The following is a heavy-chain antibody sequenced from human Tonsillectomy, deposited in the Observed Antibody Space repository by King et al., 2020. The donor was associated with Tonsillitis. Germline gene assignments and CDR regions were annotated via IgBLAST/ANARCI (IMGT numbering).Heavy chain of an antibody. CDR2: ISYDGSNK. J-gene: IGHJ4*02. D-gene: IGHD4-11*01. CDR1: GFTFSSNA. V-gene: IGHV3-30-3*01. Sequence: VQLVESGGGVVQPGRSLRLSCAASGFTFSSNAMHWVRQAPGKGLEWVAVISYDGSNKYYSDSVRGRFTISRDNSKTTLYLQMHSLRAEDTSVYYCATTGGLQYPRFDDWGQGTLVTVSS. CDR3: ATTGGLQYPRFDD.